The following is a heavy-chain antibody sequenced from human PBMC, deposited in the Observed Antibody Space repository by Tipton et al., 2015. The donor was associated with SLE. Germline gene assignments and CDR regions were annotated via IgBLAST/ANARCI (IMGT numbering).Heavy chain of an antibody. Sequence: GLVKPSETPSLTCTVSDSSFRSDSYWGWIRQPPGKVLEWIGTIYHRGGTYYNPSLKSRVAISIDTSKNQFSLKLSSVTAADTAVYYCARSAIFGVIMGGYFDYWGQGTLVTVSS. D-gene: IGHD3-3*01. CDR1: DSSFRSDSY. V-gene: IGHV4-38-2*02. CDR3: ARSAIFGVIMGGYFDY. J-gene: IGHJ4*02. CDR2: IYHRGGT.